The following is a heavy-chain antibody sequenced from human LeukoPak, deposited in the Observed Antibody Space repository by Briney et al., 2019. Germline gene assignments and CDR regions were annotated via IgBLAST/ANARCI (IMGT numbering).Heavy chain of an antibody. Sequence: GGSLRLSCAASGFTFSSYAMHWVRQAPGKGLEYVSAISSNGGSTYYANSVKGRFTISRDDSKNTLYLQTGSLRAEDMAVYYCARDSPPIGYCSGGSCYRNAFDIWGQGTMVTVSS. CDR1: GFTFSSYA. CDR2: ISSNGGST. CDR3: ARDSPPIGYCSGGSCYRNAFDI. D-gene: IGHD2-15*01. V-gene: IGHV3-64*01. J-gene: IGHJ3*02.